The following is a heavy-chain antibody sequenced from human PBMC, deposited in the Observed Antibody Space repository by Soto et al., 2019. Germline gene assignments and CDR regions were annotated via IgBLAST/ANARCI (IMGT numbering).Heavy chain of an antibody. J-gene: IGHJ6*02. CDR1: GGSISSSNL. CDR2: IYHSAST. Sequence: SETLSLTCGVPGGSISSSNLRSWVLQTPWKGLEWIGEIYHSASTNYNPSHKSRVTISVDKSKNQFSLKLSSVTAADTAVYYCARDVKDIVVVVVAGPHAGYGMDVWGQGTTVT. V-gene: IGHV4-4*02. D-gene: IGHD2-15*01. CDR3: ARDVKDIVVVVVAGPHAGYGMDV.